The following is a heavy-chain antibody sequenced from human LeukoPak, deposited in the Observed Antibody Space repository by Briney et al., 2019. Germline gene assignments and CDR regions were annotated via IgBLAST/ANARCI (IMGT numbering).Heavy chain of an antibody. CDR3: AKDSSITYYYGSGEIDY. D-gene: IGHD3-10*01. J-gene: IGHJ4*02. V-gene: IGHV1-2*02. CDR1: GYTFTGYY. CDR2: INPNSGGT. Sequence: ASVKVSCKASGYTFTGYYMHWVRQAPGQGLEWMGWINPNSGGTNYAQKFQGRVTMTRDTSISTAYMELSRLRSDDTAVYYCAKDSSITYYYGSGEIDYWGQGTLVTVSS.